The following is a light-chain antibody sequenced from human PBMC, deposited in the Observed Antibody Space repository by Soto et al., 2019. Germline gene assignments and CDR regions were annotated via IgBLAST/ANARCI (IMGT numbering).Light chain of an antibody. Sequence: DIQMTQSPSSLSTSVGDKVTITCRASQSISKYLNWYQHKPGKAPKLLISVASSLQSEVTSRFSGDGSETDFTLSISSLQPEDSATYYCQQSFTTPFTFGPGTKVDVK. CDR2: VAS. J-gene: IGKJ3*01. CDR1: QSISKY. V-gene: IGKV1-39*01. CDR3: QQSFTTPFT.